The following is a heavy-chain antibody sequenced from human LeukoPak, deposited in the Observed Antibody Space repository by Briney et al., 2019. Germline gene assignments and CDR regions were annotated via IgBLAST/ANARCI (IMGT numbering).Heavy chain of an antibody. V-gene: IGHV3-7*03. Sequence: GGSLRLSCAASGFTFNSYWMSWVRQAPGKGLEWVANIKQDGSEKYYVDSVKGRFTISRDNAKNSLYLQMNSLRAEDTAMYYCARDTDIVAAGSDHWGQGTLVTVSS. CDR3: ARDTDIVAAGSDH. CDR1: GFTFNSYW. CDR2: IKQDGSEK. D-gene: IGHD6-13*01. J-gene: IGHJ5*02.